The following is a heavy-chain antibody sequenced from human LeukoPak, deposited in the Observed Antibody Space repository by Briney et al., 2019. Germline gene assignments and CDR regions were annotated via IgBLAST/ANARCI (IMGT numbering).Heavy chain of an antibody. D-gene: IGHD2-8*01. V-gene: IGHV3-15*01. CDR3: TTDSVYCTNGVCYRANY. CDR1: GFTFSNAW. Sequence: PGGSLRLSCAASGFTFSNAWMSWVRQAPGKGLEWVGRIKSKTGGGSTDYATTGKGRFIISRDDSKNTMYLKMNSLKTEDTAVYYCTTDSVYCTNGVCYRANYWGQGTLVTVSS. J-gene: IGHJ4*02. CDR2: IKSKTGGGST.